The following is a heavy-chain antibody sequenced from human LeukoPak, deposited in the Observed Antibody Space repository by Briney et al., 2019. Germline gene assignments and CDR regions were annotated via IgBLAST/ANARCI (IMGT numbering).Heavy chain of an antibody. CDR1: GFTFSSHS. CDR3: ARDLSSSTSCYSY. V-gene: IGHV3-21*01. CDR2: INPSGNYI. Sequence: PGGSLRLSCAASGFTFSSHSMNWVRQAPGKGLEWVSSINPSGNYIYYADSVEGRFTISRDNAKNSLYLQMNSLRAEDTAVHYCARDLSSSTSCYSYWGQGTLVTVSS. J-gene: IGHJ4*02. D-gene: IGHD2-2*01.